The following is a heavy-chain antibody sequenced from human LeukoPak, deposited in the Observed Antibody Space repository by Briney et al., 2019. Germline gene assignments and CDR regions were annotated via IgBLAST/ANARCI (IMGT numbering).Heavy chain of an antibody. J-gene: IGHJ4*02. V-gene: IGHV3-7*01. CDR2: IKQDGSDK. CDR1: GFTFSSYW. D-gene: IGHD3-9*01. CDR3: ARPTLLRYFDWLLYQRPASFYFDY. Sequence: PGGSLRLSCAASGFTFSSYWMSWVRQAPGKGLEWVANIKQDGSDKYYVDSVKGRFTISRDNAKNSLYLQMNSLRAEDTAVYYCARPTLLRYFDWLLYQRPASFYFDYWGQGTLVTVSS.